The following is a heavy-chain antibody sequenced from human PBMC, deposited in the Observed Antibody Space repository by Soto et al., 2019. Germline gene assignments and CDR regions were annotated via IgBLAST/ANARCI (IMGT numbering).Heavy chain of an antibody. CDR2: MNPNSGNT. D-gene: IGHD4-17*01. J-gene: IGHJ3*02. CDR1: GYTFIRDG. V-gene: IGHV1-8*01. Sequence: ASVKGSCKASGYTFIRDGISWVRQATGQGLEWMGWMNPNSGNTGYAQKFQGRVTMTRNTSISTAYMELSSLRSEDTAVYYCAIARDYGPDAFDIWGQGTMVTVSS. CDR3: AIARDYGPDAFDI.